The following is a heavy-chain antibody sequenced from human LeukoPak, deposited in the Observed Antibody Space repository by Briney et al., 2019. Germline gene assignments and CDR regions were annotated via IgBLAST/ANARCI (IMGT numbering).Heavy chain of an antibody. CDR2: ISSSSSYI. CDR1: GFTFSSYS. D-gene: IGHD2-8*01. Sequence: GGSLRLSCAASGFTFSSYSMNWVRQAPGKGLELVSPISSSSSYIYYADSVKGRFTISRDNAKNSLYLQMNSLRAENTAVYYCARGAGGTNRYFDYWGQGTLVTVSS. CDR3: ARGAGGTNRYFDY. J-gene: IGHJ4*02. V-gene: IGHV3-21*01.